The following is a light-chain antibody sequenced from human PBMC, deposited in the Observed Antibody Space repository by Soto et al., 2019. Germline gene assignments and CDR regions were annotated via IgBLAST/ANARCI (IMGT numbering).Light chain of an antibody. V-gene: IGKV1-39*01. CDR3: QQTYSTPFT. CDR1: QSISNY. CDR2: SAS. J-gene: IGKJ3*01. Sequence: DIPMTQSPSSLSASVGDRVTITCRASQSISNYLNWFQQRPGKAPKLLIYSASSLQSGVPSRFSGSGSGTDFTLTISSLQPEDFATYYCQQTYSTPFTFGPGTKVEI.